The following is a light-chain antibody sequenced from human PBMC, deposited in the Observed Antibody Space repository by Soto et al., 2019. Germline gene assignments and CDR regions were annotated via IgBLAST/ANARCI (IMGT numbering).Light chain of an antibody. CDR2: EGT. CDR1: SRDMGSYSL. CDR3: CSFARSSTSL. J-gene: IGLJ2*01. Sequence: QSALTQPASVSGSPGQSITISCTGTSRDMGSYSLVSWYQQHPGKAPKLIIYEGTKRPSGVSNRFSGSKSGNTASLTISGLQDEDEATYHCCSFARSSTSLFGGGTKLTVL. V-gene: IGLV2-23*01.